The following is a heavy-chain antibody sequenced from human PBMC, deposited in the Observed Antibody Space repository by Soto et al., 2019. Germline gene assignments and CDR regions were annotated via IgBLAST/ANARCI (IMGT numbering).Heavy chain of an antibody. J-gene: IGHJ4*02. CDR2: INPNGGT. CDR1: GYTLTDNY. V-gene: IGHV1-2*02. Sequence: QVQLVQSGAEVKRPGASVKVSCKASGYTLTDNYMHWVREAPGQGIEWMWWINPNGGTNYAKKFQGRVTMTRDTSISTAYMALSRLRSDDTAVYYCARSLTTRTTLLDYWGQGTLVTVSS. D-gene: IGHD4-4*01. CDR3: ARSLTTRTTLLDY.